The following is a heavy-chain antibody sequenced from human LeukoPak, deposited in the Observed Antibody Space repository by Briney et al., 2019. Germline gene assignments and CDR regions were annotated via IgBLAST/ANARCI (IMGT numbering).Heavy chain of an antibody. CDR3: CAESEYGDHDY. D-gene: IGHD4/OR15-4a*01. CDR1: GGSINNYY. V-gene: IGHV4-4*07. Sequence: PSETLSLTCTVCGGSINNYYWSWIRQPAGKGMEGMGRIYTSCHTNYNPSLKSRLTMSVDTHKNQFSLRLKSVSAADTAVYYCCAESEYGDHDYWGQGTLVIVSS. CDR2: IYTSCHT. J-gene: IGHJ4*02.